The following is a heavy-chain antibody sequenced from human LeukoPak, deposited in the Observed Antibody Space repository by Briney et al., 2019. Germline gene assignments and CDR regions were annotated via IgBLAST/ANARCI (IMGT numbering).Heavy chain of an antibody. J-gene: IGHJ4*02. CDR2: IYYSGSS. V-gene: IGHV4-59*01. CDR3: ASILYGANGFDF. CDR1: GGSITSYY. D-gene: IGHD4/OR15-4a*01. Sequence: SETLSLTCTVSGGSITSYYWSWIRQPPGKGLEYIGYIYYSGSSNYNPSLKGRVTIFVDTSKNQFSLKLNSVTAADTAVYYCASILYGANGFDFWGQGILVTVSS.